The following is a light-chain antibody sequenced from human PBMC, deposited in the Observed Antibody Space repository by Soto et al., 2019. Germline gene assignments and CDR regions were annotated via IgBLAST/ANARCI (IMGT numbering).Light chain of an antibody. V-gene: IGLV1-40*01. Sequence: QAVVTQPPSVSGAPGQRVTISCTGGSSNIGAGYDVHWYQQLPGTAPKLLIYGNNNRASGVPDRISGSKSGTSASLAITGLQADDEADYYCQSYDSSLSGSVFGGGTKVTVL. J-gene: IGLJ3*02. CDR2: GNN. CDR3: QSYDSSLSGSV. CDR1: SSNIGAGYD.